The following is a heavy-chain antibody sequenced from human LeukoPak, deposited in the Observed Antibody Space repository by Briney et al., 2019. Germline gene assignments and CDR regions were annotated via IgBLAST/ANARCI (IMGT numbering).Heavy chain of an antibody. CDR1: GFTFDDYG. D-gene: IGHD3-10*01. CDR2: INWNGGST. Sequence: GGSLRLSCAASGFTFDDYGMCWVRQAPGKGLEWVSGINWNGGSTGYADSVKGRFTISRDNAKNSLYLQMNSLRAEDTALYYCARDLEYYYGSGSSENWFDPWGQGTLVTVSS. CDR3: ARDLEYYYGSGSSENWFDP. V-gene: IGHV3-20*04. J-gene: IGHJ5*02.